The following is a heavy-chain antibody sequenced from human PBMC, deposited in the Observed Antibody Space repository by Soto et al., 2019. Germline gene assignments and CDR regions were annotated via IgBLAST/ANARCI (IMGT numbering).Heavy chain of an antibody. CDR3: ARVVVGYYDMDV. J-gene: IGHJ6*03. CDR1: GFTFSNYL. CDR2: INSDGTRT. V-gene: IGHV3-74*01. Sequence: EVQLVESGGGLVQPGGSMRLSCAASGFTFSNYLMQWVRQAAGKGLVLVSRINSDGTRTNYADSVKGRFTISRDNAENTLYLQMNSLTAEATAVYYWARVVVGYYDMDVWGKGTTVTVSS.